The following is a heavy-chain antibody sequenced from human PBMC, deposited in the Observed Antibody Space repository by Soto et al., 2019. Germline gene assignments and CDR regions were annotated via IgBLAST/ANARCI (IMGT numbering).Heavy chain of an antibody. J-gene: IGHJ6*02. Sequence: QVQLVQSGAEVKKPGASVKVSCKASGYTLTTFFMHWVRQAPGQGLEWMGVINPGYPAGRSTNYGRKLQGRVTITTDTSTSKVYMELSRLRSDATAVYYCAREAIIAGATTGMEVWGQGTKVTVSS. D-gene: IGHD1-26*01. CDR3: AREAIIAGATTGMEV. CDR2: INPGYPAGRST. CDR1: GYTLTTFF. V-gene: IGHV1-46*04.